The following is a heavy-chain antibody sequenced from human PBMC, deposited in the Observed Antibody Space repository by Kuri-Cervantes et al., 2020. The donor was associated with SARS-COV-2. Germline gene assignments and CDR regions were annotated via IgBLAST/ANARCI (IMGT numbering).Heavy chain of an antibody. CDR3: ATDLSGSYGGSIDY. D-gene: IGHD1-26*01. V-gene: IGHV1-24*01. CDR1: GYTLTELS. J-gene: IGHJ4*02. CDR2: FDPEDGET. Sequence: ASVKVSCKVSGYTLTELSMHWVRQAPGKGLEWMGGFDPEDGETIYAQKFQGRVTMTEDTSTDTAYMELSSLRSEDTAVDYCATDLSGSYGGSIDYWGQGTLVTVS.